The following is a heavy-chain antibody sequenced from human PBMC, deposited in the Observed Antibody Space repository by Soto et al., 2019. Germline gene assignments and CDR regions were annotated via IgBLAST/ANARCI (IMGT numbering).Heavy chain of an antibody. CDR1: GGSISSYY. CDR3: ARAYYGRSGYAVDP. V-gene: IGHV4-59*08. CDR2: IYYSGST. D-gene: IGHD3-22*01. J-gene: IGHJ5*02. Sequence: SETLSLTCTVSGGSISSYYWSWIRQPPGKGLEWIGYIYYSGSTNYNPSLKSRVTISVDTSKNQFSLKLSSVTAADTAVYYCARAYYGRSGYAVDPWGQGTLVTVSS.